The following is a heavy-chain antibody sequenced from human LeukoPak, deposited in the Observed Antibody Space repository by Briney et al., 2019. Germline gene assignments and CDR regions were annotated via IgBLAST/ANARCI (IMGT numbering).Heavy chain of an antibody. V-gene: IGHV4-39*07. CDR3: ARHMVYYYGSSGHGFDV. CDR2: IYYSGST. Sequence: PSETLSLTCTVSGGSISSSSYYWGWIRQPPGKGLEWIGSIYYSGSTYYNPSLKSRVTISVDTSKNQFSLKLSSVTAADTAVYYCARHMVYYYGSSGHGFDVWGQGTMVTVSS. D-gene: IGHD3-22*01. CDR1: GGSISSSSYY. J-gene: IGHJ3*01.